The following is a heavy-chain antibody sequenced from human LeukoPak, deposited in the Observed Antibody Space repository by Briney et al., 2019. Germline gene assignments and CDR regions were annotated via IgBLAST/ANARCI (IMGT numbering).Heavy chain of an antibody. Sequence: ASVKVSCKASGYTFTSYYMHWVRQAPGQGLEWMGWINPHSGGTNYAQKFQGRVTMTRDTSISTAYMELSRLRSDDTAVYYCARDREMVAATLYYYYYYYMDVWGKGTTVTVSS. J-gene: IGHJ6*03. D-gene: IGHD2-15*01. CDR3: ARDREMVAATLYYYYYYYMDV. CDR1: GYTFTSYY. CDR2: INPHSGGT. V-gene: IGHV1-2*02.